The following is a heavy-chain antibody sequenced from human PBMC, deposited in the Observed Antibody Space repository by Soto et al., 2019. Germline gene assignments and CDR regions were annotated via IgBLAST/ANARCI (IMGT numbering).Heavy chain of an antibody. CDR2: IWYDGSNK. D-gene: IGHD2-2*01. J-gene: IGHJ4*02. V-gene: IGHV3-33*01. CDR1: GFTFSSYG. Sequence: QVQLVESGGGVVQPGRSLRLSCAASGFTFSSYGMHWVRQAPGKGLEWVAVIWYDGSNKYYADSVKGRFTISRDNSKNTLYLQMNSLRAEDTAVYYCARAQYQLLLGFDYWGQGTLVTVSS. CDR3: ARAQYQLLLGFDY.